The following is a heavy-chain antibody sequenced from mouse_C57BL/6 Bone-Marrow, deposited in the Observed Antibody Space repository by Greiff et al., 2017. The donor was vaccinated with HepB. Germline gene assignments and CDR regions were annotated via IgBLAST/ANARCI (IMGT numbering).Heavy chain of an antibody. Sequence: QVQLKQPGAELVRPGTSVKLSCKASGYTFTSYWMHWVKQRPGQGLEWIGVIDPSDSYTNYNQKFKGKATLTVDTSSSTAYMQLSSLTSEDSAVYYCARGRAYYLTGVLYAMDYWGQGTSVTVSS. CDR2: IDPSDSYT. V-gene: IGHV1-59*01. D-gene: IGHD4-1*01. CDR1: GYTFTSYW. CDR3: ARGRAYYLTGVLYAMDY. J-gene: IGHJ4*01.